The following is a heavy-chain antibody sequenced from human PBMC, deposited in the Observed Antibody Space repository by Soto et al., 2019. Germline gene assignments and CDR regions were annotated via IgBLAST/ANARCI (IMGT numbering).Heavy chain of an antibody. CDR3: ASASPGIAVAGPSGGRAFDI. D-gene: IGHD6-19*01. J-gene: IGHJ3*02. Sequence: GGSLRLSCAASGFTFSSYAMHWVRQAPGKGLEYVSAISSNRGSTYYANSVKGRFTISRDNSKNTLYLQMGSLRAEDMAVYYCASASPGIAVAGPSGGRAFDIWGQGTMVTVSS. CDR2: ISSNRGST. V-gene: IGHV3-64*01. CDR1: GFTFSSYA.